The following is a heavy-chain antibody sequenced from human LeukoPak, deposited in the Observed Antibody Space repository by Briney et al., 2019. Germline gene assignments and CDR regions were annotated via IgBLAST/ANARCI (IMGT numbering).Heavy chain of an antibody. J-gene: IGHJ4*02. CDR1: GGTLSSYY. V-gene: IGHV4-59*08. Sequence: SETLSLTCTVSGGTLSSYYWNWIRQPPGKGLEWIGYIHYSGSTKYNPYLKSRVTISVDTSKNQFSLKLSSVTAADTAVYYCARWYSSGWAFDYWGQGTLVTVSS. CDR3: ARWYSSGWAFDY. D-gene: IGHD6-19*01. CDR2: IHYSGST.